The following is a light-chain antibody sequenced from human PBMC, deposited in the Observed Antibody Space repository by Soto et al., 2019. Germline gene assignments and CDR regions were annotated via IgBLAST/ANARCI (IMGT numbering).Light chain of an antibody. J-gene: IGLJ1*01. Sequence: QSVLTQPASVSGSPGQSITISCTGSSSDVGAYHFVSWHQHHPGKAPKLILYEVTARPSGVSSRFSGSKSGNTASLTISGLXADDEANYYCSSYTSSNTPYFFGTGTKVTLL. CDR2: EVT. CDR1: SSDVGAYHF. V-gene: IGLV2-14*01. CDR3: SSYTSSNTPYF.